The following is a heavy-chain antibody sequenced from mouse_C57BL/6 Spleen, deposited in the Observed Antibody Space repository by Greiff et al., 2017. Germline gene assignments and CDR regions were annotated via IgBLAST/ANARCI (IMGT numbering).Heavy chain of an antibody. CDR2: IHPNSGST. Sequence: QVQLKQPGAELVKPGASVKLSCKASGYTFTSYWMHWVKQRPGQGLEWIGMIHPNSGSTNYNEKFKSKATLTVDKSSSTAYMQLSSLTSEDSAVYYCARKEGSAMDYWGQGTSVTVSS. J-gene: IGHJ4*01. CDR1: GYTFTSYW. CDR3: ARKEGSAMDY. V-gene: IGHV1-64*01.